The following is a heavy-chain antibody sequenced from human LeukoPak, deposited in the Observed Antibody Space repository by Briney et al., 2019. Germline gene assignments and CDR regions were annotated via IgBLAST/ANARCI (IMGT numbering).Heavy chain of an antibody. J-gene: IGHJ5*02. CDR2: IRYDGSNK. Sequence: GGSLRLSCVASGFTFRSYGMHWVRQDPGKGPEWVAFIRYDGSNKFYADSVKGRFTISRDDSKNMVFLQMNSLRPEDTAFYYCAKEGGYYYDSSPFDPWGQGTLVTVSS. CDR1: GFTFRSYG. V-gene: IGHV3-30*02. CDR3: AKEGGYYYDSSPFDP. D-gene: IGHD3-22*01.